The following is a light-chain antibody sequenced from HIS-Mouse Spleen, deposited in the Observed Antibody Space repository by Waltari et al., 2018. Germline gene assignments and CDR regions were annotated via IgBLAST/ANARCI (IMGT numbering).Light chain of an antibody. V-gene: IGLV2-23*01. Sequence: QSALTQPASVSGSPGQSITISCTGTSSDVGSYNFVSWYQQHPGKAPKLMIYEGSKRPSGVSNRFSGSKSGNTASLTISGLQAEDEADYYCCSYAGVWVFGGGTKLTVL. CDR3: CSYAGVWV. J-gene: IGLJ3*02. CDR2: EGS. CDR1: SSDVGSYNF.